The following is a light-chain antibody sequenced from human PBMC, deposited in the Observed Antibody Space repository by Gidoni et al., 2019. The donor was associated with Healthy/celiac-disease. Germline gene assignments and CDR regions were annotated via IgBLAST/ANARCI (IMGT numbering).Light chain of an antibody. V-gene: IGKV3-11*01. CDR2: DAS. Sequence: ELVLTQSPATLSLSPGDRATLSCRASQCVSSYLAWYQQKPGQAPTLLIYDASTRATGNPARFSGSGSGTDFTLTISSLKPEDFAVYYCQQRSNGPSYTFGQXTKLEIK. CDR1: QCVSSY. CDR3: QQRSNGPSYT. J-gene: IGKJ2*01.